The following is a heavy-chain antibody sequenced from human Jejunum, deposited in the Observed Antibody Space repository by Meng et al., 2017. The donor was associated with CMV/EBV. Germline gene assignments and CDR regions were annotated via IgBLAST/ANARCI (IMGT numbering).Heavy chain of an antibody. CDR1: VSSYRTT. CDR2: TYYRSKWWYN. CDR3: ARGDKNGHYLDY. Sequence: VSSYRTTWNWIRQSPSRGLEWLGRTYYRSKWWYNDNAVSLRGRITINADASKNQFSLQLNSVTPEDTAVYYCARGDKNGHYLDYWGQGARVTVSS. V-gene: IGHV6-1*01. D-gene: IGHD3-22*01. J-gene: IGHJ4*02.